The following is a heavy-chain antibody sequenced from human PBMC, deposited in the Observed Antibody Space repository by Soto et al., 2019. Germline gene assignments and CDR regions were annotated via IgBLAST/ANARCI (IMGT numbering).Heavy chain of an antibody. J-gene: IGHJ2*01. V-gene: IGHV3-23*01. CDR1: GFTFDSYA. Sequence: EVQLLESGGGLVQPGGSLRLSCAASGFTFDSYAMSWVRQAPGKGLEWVSAISGSGVSTYYADSVKGRFTISRDNSKSTLYLQMNRLRGEDTAVYYCATDRWYFDLWGRGTLVTVSS. CDR3: ATDRWYFDL. CDR2: ISGSGVST.